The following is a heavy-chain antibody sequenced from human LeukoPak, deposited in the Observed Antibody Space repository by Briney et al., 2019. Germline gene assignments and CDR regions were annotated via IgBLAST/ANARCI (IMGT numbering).Heavy chain of an antibody. J-gene: IGHJ6*02. D-gene: IGHD3-3*01. V-gene: IGHV3-23*01. Sequence: PGGSLRLSCAASGFTFSSYAMSWVRQAPGKGLEWVSAISGSGGSTYYADSVKGRFTISRDSSKNTLYLQMNSLRAEDTAVYYCAKDSRNDFWSGYYNLDYYYGMDVWGQGTTVTVSS. CDR2: ISGSGGST. CDR1: GFTFSSYA. CDR3: AKDSRNDFWSGYYNLDYYYGMDV.